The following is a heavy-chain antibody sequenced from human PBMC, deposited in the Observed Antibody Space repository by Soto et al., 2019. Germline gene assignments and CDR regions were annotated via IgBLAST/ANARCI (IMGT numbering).Heavy chain of an antibody. D-gene: IGHD3-3*01. CDR3: AKDPHYDFWSGYYKGSFDY. J-gene: IGHJ4*02. CDR2: ISGSGGST. CDR1: GFTFSSYA. Sequence: GGSLRLSCAASGFTFSSYAMSWVRQAPGKGLEWVSAISGSGGSTYYADSVKGRFTISRDNSKNTLYLQMNSLRAEDTAVYYCAKDPHYDFWSGYYKGSFDYWGQGTLVTVSS. V-gene: IGHV3-23*01.